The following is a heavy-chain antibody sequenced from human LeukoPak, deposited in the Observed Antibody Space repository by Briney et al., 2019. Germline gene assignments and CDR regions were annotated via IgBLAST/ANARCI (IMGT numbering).Heavy chain of an antibody. CDR2: TSSSDSGK. D-gene: IGHD2-15*01. CDR1: GLTLRSYA. J-gene: IGHJ4*02. V-gene: IGHV3-23*01. CDR3: ARAPVISCRGAFCYPFGY. Sequence: GESLRLSCVVSGLTLRSYAMSWVRQAPGKGVEGVEATSSSDSGKYHADSVRGRFTISRDNSKNTVYLQMYSLRAEDAAVYYCARAPVISCRGAFCYPFGYWGPGILVTVSS.